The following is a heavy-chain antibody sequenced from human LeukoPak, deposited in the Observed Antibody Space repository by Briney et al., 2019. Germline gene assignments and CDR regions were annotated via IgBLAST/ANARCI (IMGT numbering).Heavy chain of an antibody. CDR3: TRGGRSFGGMDV. J-gene: IGHJ6*02. D-gene: IGHD2-15*01. CDR2: ISYDGSDK. V-gene: IGHV3-30*03. CDR1: GFTFSSYG. Sequence: PGGSLRLPCEASGFTFSSYGMHWVRQAPGGGLEWVAVISYDGSDKKYGDSAKGRFTISRDNSKNTLYLQMNSLRAEDTAVYYCTRGGRSFGGMDVWGQGTTVTVSS.